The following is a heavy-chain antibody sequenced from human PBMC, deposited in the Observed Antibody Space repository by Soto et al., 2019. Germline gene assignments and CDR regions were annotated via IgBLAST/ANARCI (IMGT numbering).Heavy chain of an antibody. Sequence: QVQLQESGPGLVKPSETLSLTCTVSGGSISSYYWSWIRQPPGKGLEWIGYIYYSGSTNYNPSLKSRVTISVDTSKNQFSLKLSSVTAADTAVYYCARVYFDWFMYYGMDVWGQGTTVTVSS. D-gene: IGHD3-9*01. V-gene: IGHV4-59*01. CDR2: IYYSGST. CDR1: GGSISSYY. CDR3: ARVYFDWFMYYGMDV. J-gene: IGHJ6*02.